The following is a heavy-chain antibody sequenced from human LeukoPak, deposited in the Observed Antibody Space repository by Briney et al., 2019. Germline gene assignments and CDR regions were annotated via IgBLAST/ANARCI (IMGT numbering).Heavy chain of an antibody. Sequence: SETLSLTCAVYGGSFSGYYWSWIRQPPGKGLEWIGEINHSGSTYYNPSLKSRVTISVDTSKNQFSLKLSSVTAADTAVYYCARGRILHYWGQGTLVTVSS. J-gene: IGHJ4*02. V-gene: IGHV4-34*01. D-gene: IGHD3-3*01. CDR3: ARGRILHY. CDR2: INHSGST. CDR1: GGSFSGYY.